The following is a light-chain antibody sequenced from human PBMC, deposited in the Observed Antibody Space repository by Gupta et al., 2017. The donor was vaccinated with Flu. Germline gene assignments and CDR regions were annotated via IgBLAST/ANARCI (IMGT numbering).Light chain of an antibody. CDR1: QRVSSNY. CDR2: GAS. CDR3: HQYGSSPDT. J-gene: IGKJ1*01. V-gene: IGKV3-20*01. Sequence: EIVLTQSPGTLSLSPGERATLSCRASQRVSSNYLAWYQQKLGLPPRLLIYGASSRATGIPDRFSGSGSGTDFTLTVSRLEPEDFAVYYCHQYGSSPDTFGQGTKVEIK.